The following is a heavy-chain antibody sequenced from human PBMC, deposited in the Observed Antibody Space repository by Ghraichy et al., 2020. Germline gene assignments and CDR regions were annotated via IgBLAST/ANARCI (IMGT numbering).Heavy chain of an antibody. V-gene: IGHV4-59*01. CDR3: GIGSGWTTDL. Sequence: SETLSLTCTVSGDSISNYYLSWIRQPPGKGLEWIGNIYNNGSTNYNPSLKSRLTISADTSKNQFSLRLTSATAADTAVYYCGIGSGWTTDLWGQGTLVTVSS. CDR2: IYNNGST. J-gene: IGHJ5*02. CDR1: GDSISNYY. D-gene: IGHD6-19*01.